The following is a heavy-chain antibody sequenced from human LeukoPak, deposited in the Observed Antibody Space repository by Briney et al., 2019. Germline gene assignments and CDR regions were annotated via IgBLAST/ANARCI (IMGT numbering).Heavy chain of an antibody. V-gene: IGHV1-2*02. CDR1: GYTFTGYY. Sequence: ASVTVSCMASGYTFTGYYMHWMRPAPGEGLEWMGWINTITGGRKNAHKFQRRVTMTRDTSISTAYMELSRLGSDDTAVYYCATSTLGADGFDIWGQGTMVTVSS. J-gene: IGHJ3*02. CDR3: ATSTLGADGFDI. CDR2: INTITGGR. D-gene: IGHD3-16*01.